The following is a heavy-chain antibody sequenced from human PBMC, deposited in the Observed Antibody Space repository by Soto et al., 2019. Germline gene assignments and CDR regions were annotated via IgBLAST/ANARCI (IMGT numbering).Heavy chain of an antibody. J-gene: IGHJ6*02. CDR3: AKNWMSVRGVILQYYGMDV. CDR1: GFTFSPYG. CDR2: ISGSGVTT. D-gene: IGHD3-10*01. Sequence: EVRLLESGGGLVQPGGSLRLSCAASGFTFSPYGMSWVRQAPGKGLEWVSFISGSGVTTSYADSVKGRFTISRDNSKNTLSLQMNSLRVEDTAVFYCAKNWMSVRGVILQYYGMDVCGQGTTVTVSS. V-gene: IGHV3-23*01.